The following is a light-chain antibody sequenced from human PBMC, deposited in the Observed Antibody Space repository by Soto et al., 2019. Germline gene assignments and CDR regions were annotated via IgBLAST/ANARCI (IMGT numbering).Light chain of an antibody. V-gene: IGKV2-28*01. Sequence: DIVMTQSPLSLPVTPGEPASISCRSSQSLLSTNGYNYLDWYLQKPGQSPQPLIYLGSNRASGVPDRFIGSGSGTDFTLKITRVEAEDVGIYYCMQGLQTLGTFGQGTKVEIK. CDR2: LGS. CDR1: QSLLSTNGYNY. CDR3: MQGLQTLGT. J-gene: IGKJ1*01.